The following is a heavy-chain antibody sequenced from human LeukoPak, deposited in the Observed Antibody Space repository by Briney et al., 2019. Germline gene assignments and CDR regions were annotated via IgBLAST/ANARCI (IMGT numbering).Heavy chain of an antibody. CDR3: AKDLNLQWTLDY. CDR1: GFTFSSYG. CDR2: ISYDGSNK. Sequence: GGSLRLSCAASGFTFSSYGMHWVRQAPGKGLEWVAVISYDGSNKYYADSVKGRFTISRDNSKSTLYLQMNSLRAEDTAVYYCAKDLNLQWTLDYWGQGTLVTVSS. J-gene: IGHJ4*02. V-gene: IGHV3-30*18. D-gene: IGHD4-11*01.